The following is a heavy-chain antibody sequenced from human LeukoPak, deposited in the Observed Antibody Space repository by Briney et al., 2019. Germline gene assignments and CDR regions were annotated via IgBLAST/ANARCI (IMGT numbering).Heavy chain of an antibody. J-gene: IGHJ4*02. D-gene: IGHD6-19*01. CDR2: ISGSGGST. CDR1: GFTFSSYG. CDR3: ARKVAAPDY. V-gene: IGHV3-23*01. Sequence: GGTLRLSCAASGFTFSSYGMSWVRQAPGKGLEWVSAISGSGGSTYYADSVKGRFTISRDNSKNTLYLQMNSLRAEDTAVYYCARKVAAPDYWGQGTLVTVSS.